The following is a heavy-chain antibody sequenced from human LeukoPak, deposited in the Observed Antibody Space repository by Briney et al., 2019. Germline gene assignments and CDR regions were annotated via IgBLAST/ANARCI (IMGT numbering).Heavy chain of an antibody. CDR3: ARDLDQYKGRFGGFGHDF. J-gene: IGHJ4*02. D-gene: IGHD3-10*01. CDR1: GYTFINYG. Sequence: ASVKVSCKASGYTFINYGINWVRQAPGQGLEWMGWISAYNGNTNYAQRLQGRVTMTTDTSTSTVYMEMRGLTSDDTAVYYCARDLDQYKGRFGGFGHDFWGQGTLVTVSS. CDR2: ISAYNGNT. V-gene: IGHV1-18*01.